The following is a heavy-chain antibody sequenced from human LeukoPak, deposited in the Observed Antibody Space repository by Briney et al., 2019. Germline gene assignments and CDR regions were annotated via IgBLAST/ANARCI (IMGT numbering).Heavy chain of an antibody. V-gene: IGHV1-8*01. J-gene: IGHJ5*02. Sequence: ASVKVSCKASGYTFTSSDINWVRQATGQGLEWMGRVNLNSGNTAYAQKFQGRVTMTRDTSISTAYMELSSLRFDDTAVYYCAGEVGAENWFDPWGQGTLVTVSS. CDR1: GYTFTSSD. D-gene: IGHD1-26*01. CDR2: VNLNSGNT. CDR3: AGEVGAENWFDP.